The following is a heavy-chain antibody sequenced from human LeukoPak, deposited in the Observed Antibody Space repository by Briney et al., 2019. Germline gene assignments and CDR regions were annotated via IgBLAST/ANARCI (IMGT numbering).Heavy chain of an antibody. V-gene: IGHV1-69*06. CDR2: IIPIFGTA. CDR1: GGTFSSYA. CDR3: AGATNELEDDAFDI. J-gene: IGHJ3*02. Sequence: SVKVSCKASGGTFSSYAISWVRQAPGQGLEWMGGIIPIFGTANYAQKFQGRVTITADKSTSTAYMELSSLRSEDTAVYYCAGATNELEDDAFDIWGQGTMVTVSS. D-gene: IGHD1-7*01.